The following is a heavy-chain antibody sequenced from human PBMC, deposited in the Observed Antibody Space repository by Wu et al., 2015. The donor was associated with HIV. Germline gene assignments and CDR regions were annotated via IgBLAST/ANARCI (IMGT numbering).Heavy chain of an antibody. D-gene: IGHD6-13*01. CDR3: ARDWTMGPGLGIAAAGPLGY. CDR2: INPSGGST. Sequence: QVQLVQSGAEVKKPGASVKVSCMASGYTFTSYYMHWVRQAPGQGLEWMGIINPSGGSTSYAQKFQGRVTMTRDTSTSTVYMELSSLRSEDTAVYYCARDWTMGPGLGIAAAGPLGYWGQGTLVTVSS. J-gene: IGHJ4*02. V-gene: IGHV1-46*01. CDR1: GYTFTSYY.